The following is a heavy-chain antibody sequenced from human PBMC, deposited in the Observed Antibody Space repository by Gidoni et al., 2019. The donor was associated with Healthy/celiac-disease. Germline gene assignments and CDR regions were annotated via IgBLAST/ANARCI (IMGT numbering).Heavy chain of an antibody. CDR1: GDTLSSYA. Sequence: QVQLVEAEDDVKKPGSSVKISCKASGDTLSSYAISWVRQAPGQGLEWMGVIIPIVVTANYAQKFQGRVTITADKSPSTAYMELSSLRSEDTAVYYCARDPVLATYYYGMDVWGQGTTVTVSS. D-gene: IGHD2-8*02. V-gene: IGHV1-69*06. J-gene: IGHJ6*02. CDR3: ARDPVLATYYYGMDV. CDR2: IIPIVVTA.